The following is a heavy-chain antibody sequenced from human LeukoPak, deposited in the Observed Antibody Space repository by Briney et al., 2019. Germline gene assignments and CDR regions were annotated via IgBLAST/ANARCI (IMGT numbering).Heavy chain of an antibody. V-gene: IGHV3-7*01. D-gene: IGHD3-22*01. CDR2: VKTDGSEK. J-gene: IGHJ1*01. CDR1: GFTFSNYW. CDR3: ATYSSLNRREFQY. Sequence: GGSLRLSCEGSGFTFSNYWMGWVRQAPGKGLQWVANVKTDGSEKYYVDSVKGRFTISRDNAKNSLYLQMNSLRAEDTAVYYCATYSSLNRREFQYWGQGTLLTVSS.